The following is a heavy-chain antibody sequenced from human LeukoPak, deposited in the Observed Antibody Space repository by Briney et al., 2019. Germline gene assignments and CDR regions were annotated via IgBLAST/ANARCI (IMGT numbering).Heavy chain of an antibody. V-gene: IGHV3-30*18. J-gene: IGHJ4*02. Sequence: GRSLRLSCAASGFTFSSYGMHWVRQAPGKGLEWVALISYDGSNKYYADSVKGRFTISRDNSKSTLYLQMNSLRAEDTAVYYCAKDRARIQLWDFGYWGQGTLVTVSS. CDR1: GFTFSSYG. CDR3: AKDRARIQLWDFGY. CDR2: ISYDGSNK. D-gene: IGHD5-18*01.